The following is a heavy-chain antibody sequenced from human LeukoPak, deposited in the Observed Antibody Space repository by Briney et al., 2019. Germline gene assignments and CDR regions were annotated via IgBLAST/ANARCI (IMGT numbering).Heavy chain of an antibody. CDR3: AKEGRSNAFDI. V-gene: IGHV3-48*04. Sequence: GGSLRLSCAASGFTSSSYSMNWVRQAPGKGLEWVSHISSSSTSKYYADSVKGRFTISRDNAKNSLYLQMNSLRAEDTAVYYCAKEGRSNAFDIWGQGTMVTVSS. CDR2: ISSSSTSK. CDR1: GFTSSSYS. D-gene: IGHD1-26*01. J-gene: IGHJ3*02.